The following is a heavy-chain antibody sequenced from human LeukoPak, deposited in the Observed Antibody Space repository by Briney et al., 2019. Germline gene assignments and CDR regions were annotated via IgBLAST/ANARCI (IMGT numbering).Heavy chain of an antibody. Sequence: SETLSLTCAVYGGSFTDYYWSWIRHLPGKGLEWIGEIHHRAGANYNPSLWGRVTISADTSKNQFSLHLTSVAAADTATFYCARGPVRDDGLTGISYYFGLDVWGHGTTVTVFS. J-gene: IGHJ6*02. CDR2: IHHRAGA. CDR3: ARGPVRDDGLTGISYYFGLDV. D-gene: IGHD2-21*02. V-gene: IGHV4-34*01. CDR1: GGSFTDYY.